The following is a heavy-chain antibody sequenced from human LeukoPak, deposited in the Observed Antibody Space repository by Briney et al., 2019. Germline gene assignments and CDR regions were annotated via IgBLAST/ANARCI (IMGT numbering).Heavy chain of an antibody. V-gene: IGHV3-30*18. CDR2: ISYDGSNK. CDR3: AKDVLRYFDWLFGAGDY. Sequence: QPGGSLRLSCAASGFTFSSYSMNWVRQAPGKGLEWVAVISYDGSNKYYADSVKGRFTISRDNSKNTLYLQMSSLRAEDTAVYYCAKDVLRYFDWLFGAGDYWGQGTLVTVSS. CDR1: GFTFSSYS. J-gene: IGHJ4*02. D-gene: IGHD3-9*01.